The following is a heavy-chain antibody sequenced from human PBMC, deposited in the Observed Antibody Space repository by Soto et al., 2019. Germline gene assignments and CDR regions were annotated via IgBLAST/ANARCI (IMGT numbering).Heavy chain of an antibody. V-gene: IGHV1-18*01. CDR2: INADNGKT. CDR3: ARVPDYGPLNWFDP. D-gene: IGHD4-17*01. Sequence: ASVKVSCKASGYSFTGFGFSWVRQAPGQGLEWMGWINADNGKTNYAQKFQGRVTMTTDTSTSTTYMELRSLRSDDTAVYYCARVPDYGPLNWFDPWGQGTLVTVSS. CDR1: GYSFTGFG. J-gene: IGHJ5*02.